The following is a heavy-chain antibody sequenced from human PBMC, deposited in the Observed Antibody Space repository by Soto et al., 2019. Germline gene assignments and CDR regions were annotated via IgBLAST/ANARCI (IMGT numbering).Heavy chain of an antibody. D-gene: IGHD1-7*01. CDR1: GFTFSSYS. Sequence: GGSLRLSCAASGFTFSSYSMNWVRQAPGKGLEWVSSISSSSSYIYYADSVKGRFTISRDNAKNSLYLQMNSLRAEDTAVYYCARVDNWNYGGPFDYWGQGTLVTVSS. V-gene: IGHV3-21*01. CDR2: ISSSSSYI. CDR3: ARVDNWNYGGPFDY. J-gene: IGHJ4*02.